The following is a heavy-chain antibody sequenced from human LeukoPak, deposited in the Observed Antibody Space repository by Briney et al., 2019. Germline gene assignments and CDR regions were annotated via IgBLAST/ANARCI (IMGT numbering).Heavy chain of an antibody. J-gene: IGHJ4*02. Sequence: GGSLRLSCAASGFTFSSYAMSWVRQAPGKGLEWVSAISGSGGSTYYADSVKGRFTISRDNAKNSLYLQMNSLRAEDTAVYYCARVERFLEWPRFDYWGQGTLVTVSS. CDR3: ARVERFLEWPRFDY. CDR2: ISGSGGST. V-gene: IGHV3-23*01. CDR1: GFTFSSYA. D-gene: IGHD3-3*01.